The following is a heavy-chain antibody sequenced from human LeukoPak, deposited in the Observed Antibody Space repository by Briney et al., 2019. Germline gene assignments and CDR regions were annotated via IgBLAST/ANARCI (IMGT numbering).Heavy chain of an antibody. CDR1: GFTFSSYG. D-gene: IGHD6-13*01. Sequence: QPGGSLRLSCAASGFTFSSYGMHWVRQAPGKGLEWVAVIWYDGSNKYYADSVKGRFTISRDNSKNTLYLQMNSLRAEDTAVYYCARDHIAAAVPNWFDPWGQGTLVTVSS. J-gene: IGHJ5*02. CDR3: ARDHIAAAVPNWFDP. CDR2: IWYDGSNK. V-gene: IGHV3-33*01.